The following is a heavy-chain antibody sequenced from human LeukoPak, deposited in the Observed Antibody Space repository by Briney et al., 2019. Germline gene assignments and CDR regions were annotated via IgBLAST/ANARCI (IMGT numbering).Heavy chain of an antibody. D-gene: IGHD4-17*01. CDR2: INAGNGNT. V-gene: IGHV1-3*01. CDR3: ARDAGYGDYRLDY. CDR1: GYTFTYYA. Sequence: GASVKVSCKASGYTFTYYAMHWVRQAPGQRLEWMGWINAGNGNTKYSQKFQGRVTITRDTSASTAYMEMSSLRSEDMAVYHCARDAGYGDYRLDYWGQGTLVTVSS. J-gene: IGHJ4*02.